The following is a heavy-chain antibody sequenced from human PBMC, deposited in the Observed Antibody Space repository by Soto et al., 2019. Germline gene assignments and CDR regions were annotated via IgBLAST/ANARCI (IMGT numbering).Heavy chain of an antibody. CDR1: GYTFTSYD. Sequence: QVQLVQSGAEVKKPGASVKVSCKASGYTFTSYDINWVRQATGQGLEWMGWMNPNSGNTGYAQKFQGRVTMTRNTTTSTAYMERSSLRSEDTAVYYCARKRITMVRGVIRTNWFDPWGQGTLVTVSS. D-gene: IGHD3-10*01. J-gene: IGHJ5*02. CDR3: ARKRITMVRGVIRTNWFDP. V-gene: IGHV1-8*01. CDR2: MNPNSGNT.